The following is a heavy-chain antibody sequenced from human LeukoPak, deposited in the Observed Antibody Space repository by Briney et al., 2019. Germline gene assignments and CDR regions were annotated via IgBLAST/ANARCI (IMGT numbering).Heavy chain of an antibody. CDR3: ARYLHSSGWTDWFDP. V-gene: IGHV6-1*01. J-gene: IGHJ5*02. Sequence: SQTLSLTCAISGDNVSINSAAWTWIRQSPSRGLEWLGTTYYRSKWYNDYAVSVKSRITINPDTSKNQFSLHLNSVTPEDTAVYYCARYLHSSGWTDWFDPWGQGTLVTVSS. CDR2: TYYRSKWYN. D-gene: IGHD6-19*01. CDR1: GDNVSINSAA.